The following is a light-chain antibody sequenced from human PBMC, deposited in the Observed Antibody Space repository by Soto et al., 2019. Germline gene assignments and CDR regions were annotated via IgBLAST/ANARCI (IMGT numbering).Light chain of an antibody. CDR2: GAS. Sequence: EIVLTQSPGTLSLSPGETATLSCRARQRVSNSYLAWYQKKPGQAPRLLIYGASSLAAGIPDRFSGSGSGTDLPLTISTLAAEAFAVYFCQQYGGAPPFTFGQGTKLEI. V-gene: IGKV3-20*01. CDR3: QQYGGAPPFT. J-gene: IGKJ2*01. CDR1: QRVSNSY.